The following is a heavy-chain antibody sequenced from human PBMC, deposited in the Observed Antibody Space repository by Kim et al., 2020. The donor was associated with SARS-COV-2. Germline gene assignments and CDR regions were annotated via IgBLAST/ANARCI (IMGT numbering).Heavy chain of an antibody. CDR3: ASRPEFDY. CDR1: GITFSSAA. J-gene: IGHJ4*02. D-gene: IGHD2-2*01. V-gene: IGHV3-23*01. Sequence: GGSLRLSCAASGITFSSAAMGCVRQAPGKGLEFVSSITDSGANTYYADSVKGRFTISRDNSKNTLYLHMNSLTADDTAVYYCASRPEFDYWGQGTLVTVSS. CDR2: ITDSGANT.